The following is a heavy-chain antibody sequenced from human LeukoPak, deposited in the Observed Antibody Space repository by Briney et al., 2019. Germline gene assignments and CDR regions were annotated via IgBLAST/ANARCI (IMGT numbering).Heavy chain of an antibody. J-gene: IGHJ3*02. Sequence: SGTLSLTCAVSGGSISSSNWWSWVRQPPGKGLEWIGEIYHSGSTNYNPSLKSRATISVDKSKNQFSLKLSSVTAADTAVYYCAREGGSSWPGEAFDIWGQGTMVTVSS. CDR1: GGSISSSNW. CDR3: AREGGSSWPGEAFDI. V-gene: IGHV4-4*02. CDR2: IYHSGST. D-gene: IGHD6-13*01.